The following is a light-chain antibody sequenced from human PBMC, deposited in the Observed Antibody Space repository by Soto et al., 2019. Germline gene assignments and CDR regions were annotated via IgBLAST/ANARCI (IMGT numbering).Light chain of an antibody. V-gene: IGKV1-9*01. CDR1: QGINSY. Sequence: IQLTQSPSFLSASVGDRVTITCRASQGINSYFTWYQQKPGKAPKLLIYAASTLQSGVPSRFSGSGSGTDFTLTISCLQSEDFATYYCQQYYSYPLTFGGGTKVDI. CDR2: AAS. CDR3: QQYYSYPLT. J-gene: IGKJ4*01.